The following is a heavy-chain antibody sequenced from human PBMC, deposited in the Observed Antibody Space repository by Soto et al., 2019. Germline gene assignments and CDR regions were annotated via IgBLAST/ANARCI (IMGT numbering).Heavy chain of an antibody. D-gene: IGHD1-1*01. Sequence: SETLSLTCTVSGASISCFYWSWIRKSAGKGLEWIGRIYATGTTDYNPSLKSRVMMSVDTSKKQFSLKLRSVTAADTAVYYCVRDGTKTLRDWFDRWGQG. CDR3: VRDGTKTLRDWFDR. V-gene: IGHV4-4*07. CDR1: GASISCFY. J-gene: IGHJ5*02. CDR2: IYATGTT.